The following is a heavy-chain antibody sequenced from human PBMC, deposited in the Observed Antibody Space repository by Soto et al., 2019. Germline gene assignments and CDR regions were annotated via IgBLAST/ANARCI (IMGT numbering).Heavy chain of an antibody. Sequence: SETLSLTCTVSGGSISSGDYYWGWIRQPPGKGLEWIGYIYYSGSTYYNPSLKSRVTISVDTSKNQFSLKLSSVTAADTAVYYCARSEIVLMVYAPAWFDPWGQGTLVTVSS. D-gene: IGHD2-8*01. J-gene: IGHJ5*02. CDR3: ARSEIVLMVYAPAWFDP. CDR2: IYYSGST. CDR1: GGSISSGDYY. V-gene: IGHV4-30-4*01.